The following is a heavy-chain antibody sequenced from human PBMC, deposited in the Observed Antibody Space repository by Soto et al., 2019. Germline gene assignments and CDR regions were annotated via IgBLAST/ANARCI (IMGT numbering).Heavy chain of an antibody. Sequence: GGSLRLSCAASGFTFSSYDMHWVRQATGKGLEWVSAIGTAGDTYYPGSVKGRFTISRENAKNSLYLQMNSLRAGDTAVYYCARGLTHYDYIWGSSAESTYYMDVWGKGTTVTVSS. CDR3: ARGLTHYDYIWGSSAESTYYMDV. J-gene: IGHJ6*03. CDR2: IGTAGDT. V-gene: IGHV3-13*01. D-gene: IGHD3-16*01. CDR1: GFTFSSYD.